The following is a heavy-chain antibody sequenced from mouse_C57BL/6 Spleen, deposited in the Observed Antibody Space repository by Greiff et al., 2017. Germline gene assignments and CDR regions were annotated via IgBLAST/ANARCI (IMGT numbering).Heavy chain of an antibody. V-gene: IGHV1-50*01. D-gene: IGHD2-4*01. CDR1: GYTFTSYW. J-gene: IGHJ4*01. Sequence: VQLQQPGAELVKPGASVKLSCKASGYTFTSYWMQWVKQRPGQGLEWIGEIDPSDSYTNYNQKFKGKATLTVDTSSSTAYMQLSSLTSEDSAVYYCAREGLRRGYYAMDYWGQGTSVTVSS. CDR2: IDPSDSYT. CDR3: AREGLRRGYYAMDY.